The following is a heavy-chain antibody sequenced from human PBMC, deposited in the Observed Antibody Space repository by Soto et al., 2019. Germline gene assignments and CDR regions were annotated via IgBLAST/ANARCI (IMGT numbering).Heavy chain of an antibody. Sequence: QLVQTGAKVKTPGASVRVSCKASGYPFTSFAINWVRQVPGQGLEWMGWISPYNGHIKYAQKFQDRVSMTTDSSTSTADMELRSLGSDDTAVYFCARDPRSIETPRSFDYWGQGTLVTVSS. D-gene: IGHD6-6*01. V-gene: IGHV1-18*04. CDR1: GYPFTSFA. CDR2: ISPYNGHI. J-gene: IGHJ4*02. CDR3: ARDPRSIETPRSFDY.